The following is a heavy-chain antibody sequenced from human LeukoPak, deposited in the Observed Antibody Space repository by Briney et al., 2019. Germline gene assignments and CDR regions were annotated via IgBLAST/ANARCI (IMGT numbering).Heavy chain of an antibody. CDR3: ATFLPLRFLEWPNWFDP. V-gene: IGHV3-23*01. J-gene: IGHJ5*02. CDR1: GFTFSSYA. D-gene: IGHD3-3*01. CDR2: ISGSGGST. Sequence: SGGSLRLSCAASGFTFSSYAMSWVRQAPGKGLEWVSAISGSGGSTYYADSVKGRFTISRDNSKNTLYLQMNSLRAEDTAVYYCATFLPLRFLEWPNWFDPWGQGTLVTVSS.